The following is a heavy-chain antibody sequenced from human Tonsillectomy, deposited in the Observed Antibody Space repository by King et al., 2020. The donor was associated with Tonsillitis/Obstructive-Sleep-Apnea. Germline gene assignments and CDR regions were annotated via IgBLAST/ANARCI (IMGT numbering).Heavy chain of an antibody. V-gene: IGHV1-46*01. CDR2: INPSGGST. CDR1: VYTFTSYY. Sequence: QLVQSGAGVKKPGASVKGSCKASVYTFTSYYMHWVRQAPGQGLEWMGMINPSGGSTSYAQKFQGRVTMTRGTSTSAVYMELSGLTSEDTAVYYCARTGPYSSSSRFDYWGQGTLVTVSS. D-gene: IGHD6-6*01. CDR3: ARTGPYSSSSRFDY. J-gene: IGHJ4*02.